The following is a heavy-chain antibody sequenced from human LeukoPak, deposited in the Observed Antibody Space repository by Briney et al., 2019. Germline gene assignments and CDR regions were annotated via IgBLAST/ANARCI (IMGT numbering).Heavy chain of an antibody. V-gene: IGHV3-20*04. CDR3: AKMPGFTVTTGVHF. CDR1: GFTFDEYC. CDR2: INWNGGST. Sequence: GGSLRLSCAVSGFTFDEYCMRWVRQAPGKGLELVSGINWNGGSTGYADSVKGRFTISRDNAKKSLYLQINRLGAEDTALYYCAKMPGFTVTTGVHFWGQGTLVTVSS. J-gene: IGHJ4*02. D-gene: IGHD4-17*01.